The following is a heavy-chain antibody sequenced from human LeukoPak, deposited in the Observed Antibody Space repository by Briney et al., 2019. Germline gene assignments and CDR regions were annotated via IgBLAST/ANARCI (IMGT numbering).Heavy chain of an antibody. V-gene: IGHV3-48*03. Sequence: GGSLRLSCAASGFTFSSYEMNWVRQAPGKGLEWVSYLSSSGSTIYYADSVKGRFTISRDNAKNSLYLQMNSLRAEDTAVYYCAREFYYDSSPFDYWGQGTLVTVSS. J-gene: IGHJ4*02. CDR2: LSSSGSTI. D-gene: IGHD3-22*01. CDR3: AREFYYDSSPFDY. CDR1: GFTFSSYE.